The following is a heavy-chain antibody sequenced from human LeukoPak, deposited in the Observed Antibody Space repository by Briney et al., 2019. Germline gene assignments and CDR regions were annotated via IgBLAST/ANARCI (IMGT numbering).Heavy chain of an antibody. D-gene: IGHD5-18*01. CDR2: ISGSGGST. V-gene: IGHV3-23*01. Sequence: GGSLRLSCAASGFTFSSYAMSWVRQAPGKGLEWVSAISGSGGSTYYADSVKGRFTISRDNSENTLYLQMNSLRAEDTAVYYCAKRLYSWVDAFDIWGQGTMVTVSS. CDR1: GFTFSSYA. CDR3: AKRLYSWVDAFDI. J-gene: IGHJ3*02.